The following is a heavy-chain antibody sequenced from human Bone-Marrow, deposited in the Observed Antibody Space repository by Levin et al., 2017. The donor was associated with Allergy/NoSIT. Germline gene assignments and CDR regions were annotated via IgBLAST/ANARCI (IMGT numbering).Heavy chain of an antibody. J-gene: IGHJ3*02. CDR3: ARARGESSLDGFDI. D-gene: IGHD1-26*01. V-gene: IGHV1-8*01. CDR2: MNPNIVNT. Sequence: GESLKISCKASGYTFMTYDINWVRQAPGQGLEWVGWMNPNIVNTGSAQKFQGRVTMTTNTYISTAYMELNSLRPEVTAIYYCARARGESSLDGFDIWGQGTTVTVSS. CDR1: GYTFMTYD.